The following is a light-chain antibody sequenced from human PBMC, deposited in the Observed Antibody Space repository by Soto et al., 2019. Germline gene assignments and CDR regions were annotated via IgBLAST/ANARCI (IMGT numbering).Light chain of an antibody. Sequence: DIQMTQSPSTLSASVGDRVTITCRASQSINSRLAWYQQKPGKAPKLLIYDASSLESGVPSRFSGSGSGTEFTLTISSLQPDDFASYFCQQYNTYAWTFGQGTKVESK. J-gene: IGKJ1*01. CDR2: DAS. CDR3: QQYNTYAWT. V-gene: IGKV1-5*01. CDR1: QSINSR.